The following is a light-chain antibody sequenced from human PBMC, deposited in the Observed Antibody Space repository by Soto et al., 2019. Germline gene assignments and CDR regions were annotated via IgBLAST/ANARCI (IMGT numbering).Light chain of an antibody. Sequence: QSVLTQPASVTGSPGQSITISCTGTSSDVGGYNYVSWYQQHPGKAPKLMIYEVSNRPSGVSNRFSGSKSGNTASLTISGLQAEYEADYYCSSYTISSTPVVFGGGTKLTVL. CDR2: EVS. J-gene: IGLJ2*01. CDR3: SSYTISSTPVV. V-gene: IGLV2-14*01. CDR1: SSDVGGYNY.